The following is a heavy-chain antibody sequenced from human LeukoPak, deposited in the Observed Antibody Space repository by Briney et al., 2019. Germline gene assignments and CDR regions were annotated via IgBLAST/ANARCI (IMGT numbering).Heavy chain of an antibody. CDR1: GYTFTSYA. J-gene: IGHJ2*01. CDR2: INAGNGNT. Sequence: GASVKVSCKASGYTFTSYAMHWVRQAPGQRLEWMGWINAGNGNTKYSQKFQGRVTITRDTSASTAYMELSSLRSEDTAVYYCARELPETPIVVVPAANWYFDLWGRGTLVTVSS. V-gene: IGHV1-3*01. CDR3: ARELPETPIVVVPAANWYFDL. D-gene: IGHD2-2*01.